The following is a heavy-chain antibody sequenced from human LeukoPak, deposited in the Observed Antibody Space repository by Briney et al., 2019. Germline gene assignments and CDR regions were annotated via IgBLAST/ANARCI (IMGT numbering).Heavy chain of an antibody. CDR2: ISYDGSNE. J-gene: IGHJ4*02. CDR3: ARDRGRYFDWSGDS. D-gene: IGHD3-9*01. V-gene: IGHV3-30-3*01. CDR1: GFTFSSYN. Sequence: GGSLRLSCAASGFTFSSYNMNWVRQAPGKGLEWVAVISYDGSNEYYADSVKGRFTISRDNSKNTLYVQMNSLRAEVTAVYYCARDRGRYFDWSGDSWGQGTLVTVSS.